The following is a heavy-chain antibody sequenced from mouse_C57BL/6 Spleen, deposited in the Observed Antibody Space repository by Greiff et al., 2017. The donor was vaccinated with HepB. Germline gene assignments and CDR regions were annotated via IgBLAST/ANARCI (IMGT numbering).Heavy chain of an antibody. CDR3: ARPYDYDAGIAY. CDR1: GYTFTSYW. D-gene: IGHD2-4*01. Sequence: QVQLQQPGAELVKPGASVKLSCKASGYTFTSYWMHWVKQRPGQGLEWIGMIHPNSGSTNYNEKFKSKATLTVDKSSSTTYMQLSSLTSEDSAVYYCARPYDYDAGIAYWGQGTLVTVSA. V-gene: IGHV1-64*01. J-gene: IGHJ3*01. CDR2: IHPNSGST.